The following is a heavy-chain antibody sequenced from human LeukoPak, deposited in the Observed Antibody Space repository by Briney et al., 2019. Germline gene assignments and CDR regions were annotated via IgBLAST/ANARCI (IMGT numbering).Heavy chain of an antibody. Sequence: GGSLRLSCAASGFTFSSYGMHWVRQAPGKGLEWVAVIWYDGSNKYYADSVKGRFTISRDNSKNTLYLQMNSLRAEDTAIYYCAKTIPYWYFDLWGHGTLVTVSS. CDR2: IWYDGSNK. CDR3: AKTIPYWYFDL. D-gene: IGHD5-24*01. CDR1: GFTFSSYG. J-gene: IGHJ2*01. V-gene: IGHV3-33*06.